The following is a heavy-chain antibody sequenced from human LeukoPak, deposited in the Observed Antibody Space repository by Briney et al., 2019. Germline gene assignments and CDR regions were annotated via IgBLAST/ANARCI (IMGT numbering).Heavy chain of an antibody. CDR2: ISAGADVI. V-gene: IGHV3-23*01. D-gene: IGHD1-1*01. J-gene: IGHJ3*02. CDR1: GFSFRDYR. Sequence: TGGSLRLSCEAAGFSFRDYRMGWVRRAPGKRLEWVSGISAGADVIFYADPVKGRFTISRDNSKNTLYLQMNSLRAEDSAEYYCAKSLLTTATGTGRAFDIWGQGTMVTVSA. CDR3: AKSLLTTATGTGRAFDI.